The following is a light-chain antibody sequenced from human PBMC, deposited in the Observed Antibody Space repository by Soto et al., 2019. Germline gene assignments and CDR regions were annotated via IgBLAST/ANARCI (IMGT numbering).Light chain of an antibody. CDR3: QVWDSSSDQHV. V-gene: IGLV3-21*02. J-gene: IGLJ1*01. CDR1: NIGRKN. CDR2: DDS. Sequence: YELTQPPSVSVAPGQTASITCVGHNIGRKNVRWYRQKPGQAPVLVVYDDSDRPSGIPERFSGSNSGTSATLTITRVEAGDEADYYCQVWDSSSDQHVFGAGTKVTV.